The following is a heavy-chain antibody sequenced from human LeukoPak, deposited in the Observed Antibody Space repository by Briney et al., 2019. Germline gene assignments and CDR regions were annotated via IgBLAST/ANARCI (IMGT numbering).Heavy chain of an antibody. V-gene: IGHV1-46*01. D-gene: IGHD4-11*01. J-gene: IGHJ6*02. CDR2: INPSGGST. CDR1: GYIFTSYY. CDR3: AGERVYSNYVEAYGMDV. Sequence: ASVKVSCKASGYIFTSYYMHWVRQAPGQGLEWMGIINPSGGSTSYAQKFQGRVTMTRDTSTSTVYMELSSLRSEDTAVYYCAGERVYSNYVEAYGMDVWGQGTTVTVSS.